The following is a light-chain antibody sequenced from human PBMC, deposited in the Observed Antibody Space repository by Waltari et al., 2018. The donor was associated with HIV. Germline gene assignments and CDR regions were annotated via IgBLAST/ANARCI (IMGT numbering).Light chain of an antibody. CDR1: SASVSTSFF. J-gene: IGLJ2*01. CDR3: LLYVRSGRV. Sequence: QAVVTQEPSLSVSPGQTIPLSCGLSSASVSTSFFPSWYQLTPGQPPRSLLYNTDVRSSGVPDRFSGSIVGNKAALTITGAQAEDESVYYCLLYVRSGRVFGGGTRLTVL. V-gene: IGLV8-61*01. CDR2: NTD.